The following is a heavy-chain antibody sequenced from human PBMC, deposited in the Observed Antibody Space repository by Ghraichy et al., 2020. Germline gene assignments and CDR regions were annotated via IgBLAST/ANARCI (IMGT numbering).Heavy chain of an antibody. V-gene: IGHV3-7*03. D-gene: IGHD2-2*01. CDR1: GFTFSSYW. Sequence: GESLNISCAASGFTFSSYWMNWVRQAPGKGLEWVANIKQDGSERNYVDSVKGRFTISRDNAKNSLYLQMNSLRAEDTAVYYCARVRCSSTSCYELRFDYWGQGTLVTVSS. J-gene: IGHJ4*02. CDR2: IKQDGSER. CDR3: ARVRCSSTSCYELRFDY.